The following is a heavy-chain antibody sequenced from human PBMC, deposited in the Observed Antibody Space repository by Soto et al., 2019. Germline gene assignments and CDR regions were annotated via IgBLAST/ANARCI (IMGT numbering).Heavy chain of an antibody. D-gene: IGHD2-21*02. CDR1: GYIFVNYG. CDR2: ISPYTGNT. Sequence: QVQLVQSGDEVKKPGASVKVSCKASGYIFVNYGIACVRQPPAQGLEWMGLISPYTGNTHSASKVQGRLTMTTDTSASTADLEVGSLASDDTGVYVCVVVDKYVTPTPQDVWGQGTTVTVSS. V-gene: IGHV1-18*01. CDR3: VVVDKYVTPTPQDV. J-gene: IGHJ6*02.